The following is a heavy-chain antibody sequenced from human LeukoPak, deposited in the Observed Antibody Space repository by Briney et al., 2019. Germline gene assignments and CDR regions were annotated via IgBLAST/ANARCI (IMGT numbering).Heavy chain of an antibody. CDR1: GFTFSSYE. D-gene: IGHD6-13*01. CDR2: ISSSGSTI. J-gene: IGHJ4*02. V-gene: IGHV3-48*03. Sequence: GGSLRLSCAASGFTFSSYEMNWVRQAPGKGLEWVSYISSSGSTIYYADSVKGRFTISRDNAKNSLYLQMNSLRAEDTAVYYCAPYSSSWYVGQAGIHYWGQGTLVTVSS. CDR3: APYSSSWYVGQAGIHY.